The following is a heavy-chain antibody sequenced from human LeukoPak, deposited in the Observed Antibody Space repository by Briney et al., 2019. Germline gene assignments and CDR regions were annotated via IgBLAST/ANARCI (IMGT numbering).Heavy chain of an antibody. CDR1: GFTFSSYG. D-gene: IGHD3-3*01. CDR2: ISYDGSNK. Sequence: GGSLRLSCAASGFTFSSYGMHWVRLAPGKGLEWVAVISYDGSNKYYADSVKGRFTISRDNSKNTLYLQMNSLRAEDTAVYYCAKFRFLEETYGMDVWGQGTTVTVSS. J-gene: IGHJ6*02. CDR3: AKFRFLEETYGMDV. V-gene: IGHV3-30*18.